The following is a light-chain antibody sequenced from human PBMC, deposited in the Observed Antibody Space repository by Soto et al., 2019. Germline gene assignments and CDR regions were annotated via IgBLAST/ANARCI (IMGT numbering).Light chain of an antibody. CDR3: SSYTSSSTRV. CDR1: SSDVGAYDY. CDR2: EVS. J-gene: IGLJ1*01. V-gene: IGLV2-14*03. Sequence: QSVLTQPASVSGSPGQSITISCTGTSSDVGAYDYVSWYQQHPDKAPNLMIYEVSNRPSGVSNRFSGSKSVNTATLTISGLQAEDEADYYCSSYTSSSTRVFGTGTKL.